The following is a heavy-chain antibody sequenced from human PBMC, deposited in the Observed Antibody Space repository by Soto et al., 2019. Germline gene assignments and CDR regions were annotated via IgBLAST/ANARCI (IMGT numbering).Heavy chain of an antibody. CDR3: ARGSMVRGVIISDFDY. J-gene: IGHJ4*02. V-gene: IGHV3-30*03. D-gene: IGHD3-10*01. CDR1: GFTFSSYG. Sequence: GGSLRLSCAASGFTFSSYGMHWVRQAPGKGLEWVAVISYDGSNKYYADSVKGRFTISRDNSKNTLYLQMNSLRAEDTAVYYCARGSMVRGVIISDFDYWGQGTLVTVSS. CDR2: ISYDGSNK.